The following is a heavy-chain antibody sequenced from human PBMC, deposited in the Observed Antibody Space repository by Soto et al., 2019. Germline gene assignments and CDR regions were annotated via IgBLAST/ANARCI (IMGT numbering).Heavy chain of an antibody. J-gene: IGHJ4*02. Sequence: GGSLRLSCAASGFTFSDYYMSWIRQAPGKGLEWVSYISSSSSYTNYADSVKGRFTISRDNAKNSLYLQMNSLRAEDTAVYYCERVGVSGSLPYWGQGTLVGVSS. CDR1: GFTFSDYY. CDR2: ISSSSSYT. CDR3: ERVGVSGSLPY. D-gene: IGHD5-12*01. V-gene: IGHV3-11*06.